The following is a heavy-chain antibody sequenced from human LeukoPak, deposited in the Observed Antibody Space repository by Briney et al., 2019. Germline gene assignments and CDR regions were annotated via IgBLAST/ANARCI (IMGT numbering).Heavy chain of an antibody. CDR1: GGSISSYC. CDR3: ARSPPGWAAASENYLAY. CDR2: IYYSGST. J-gene: IGHJ4*02. D-gene: IGHD6-13*01. Sequence: SETQSLICTVSGGSISSYCWSWSRQPPGKGLEGIGYIYYSGSTNYNPSLKSRVTISVDTSKNQFSLKLSSVTAADTAVYYCARSPPGWAAASENYLAYWGQGTLVTVSS. V-gene: IGHV4-59*01.